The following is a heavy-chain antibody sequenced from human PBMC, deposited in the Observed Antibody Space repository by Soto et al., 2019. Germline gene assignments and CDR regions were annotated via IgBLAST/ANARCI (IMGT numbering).Heavy chain of an antibody. V-gene: IGHV4-4*02. CDR2: IYHSGST. CDR3: AREGYDILTGHQYYFDY. CDR1: GGSISSSNW. J-gene: IGHJ4*02. Sequence: PSETLSLTCAVSGGSISSSNWWSWVRQPPGKGLEWIGEIYHSGSTNYNPSLKSRVTISVDNSKNTLYLQMNSLRAEDTAVYYCAREGYDILTGHQYYFDYWGQGTLVTVSS. D-gene: IGHD3-9*01.